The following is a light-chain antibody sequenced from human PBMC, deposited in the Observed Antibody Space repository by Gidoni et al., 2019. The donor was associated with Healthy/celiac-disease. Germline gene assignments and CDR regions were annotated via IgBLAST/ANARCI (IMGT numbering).Light chain of an antibody. CDR2: AAS. J-gene: IGKJ5*01. CDR1: RGISSY. V-gene: IGKV1-9*01. CDR3: QQLNSYPPT. Sequence: DIQLTPSPSFRSASVVDRVTISCRASRGISSYLAWYQQKPGKAPKLLIYAASTLQSGVPSRFSGSRSGTEFTLTISSLQPEDFATYYCQQLNSYPPTFGQGTRLEIK.